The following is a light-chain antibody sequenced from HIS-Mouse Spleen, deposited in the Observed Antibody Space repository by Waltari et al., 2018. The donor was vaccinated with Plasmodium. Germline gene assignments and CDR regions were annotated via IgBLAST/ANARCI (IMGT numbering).Light chain of an antibody. J-gene: IGKJ2*01. CDR1: QSVSSY. Sequence: EIVLTHSPATLSLSPGERATLSCRPSQSVSSYLAWYQQKPGQAPRLLIYDASNRATGIPARFSGSGSGTDFTLTISSLEPEDFAVYYCQQRSNWPLYTFGQGTKLEIK. CDR2: DAS. CDR3: QQRSNWPLYT. V-gene: IGKV3-11*01.